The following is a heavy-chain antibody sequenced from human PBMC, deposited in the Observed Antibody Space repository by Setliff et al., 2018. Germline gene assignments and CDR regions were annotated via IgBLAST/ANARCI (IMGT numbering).Heavy chain of an antibody. V-gene: IGHV3-72*01. Sequence: GGSLRLSCAASGFTFSDHYMDWVRQAPGKGLEWVGRSRDKASGFTTEYAASVKGRFSVSRDNSKNSLYLQMNSLKTEDTAVYYCLGSLRKMNSFEIWGQGTRVTGS. CDR2: SRDKASGFTT. CDR3: LGSLRKMNSFEI. CDR1: GFTFSDHY. D-gene: IGHD2-21*01. J-gene: IGHJ3*02.